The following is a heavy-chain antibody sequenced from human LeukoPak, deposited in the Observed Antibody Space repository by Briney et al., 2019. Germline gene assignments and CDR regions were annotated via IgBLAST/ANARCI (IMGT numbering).Heavy chain of an antibody. D-gene: IGHD6-13*01. J-gene: IGHJ4*02. CDR2: ISASGRGT. Sequence: PGGSLRLSCAASGFTFTNYAMNWVRQAPGKGLEWVSGISASGRGTYYADSVKGRFTISRDNSKNTLYLQMNSLRAEDTAVYYCAKRVGSSWYEGFDYWGQGTLVTVSS. CDR1: GFTFTNYA. V-gene: IGHV3-23*01. CDR3: AKRVGSSWYEGFDY.